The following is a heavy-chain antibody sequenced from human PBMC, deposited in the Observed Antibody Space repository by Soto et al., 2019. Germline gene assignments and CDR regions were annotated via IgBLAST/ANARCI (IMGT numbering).Heavy chain of an antibody. CDR3: AKDMSWDLRYDYVWGSYNPGAFDI. CDR2: ISYDGSNK. D-gene: IGHD3-16*01. Sequence: GGSLRLSCAASGFTFSSYGMHWVRQAPGKGLERVAVISYDGSNKYYADSVKGRFTISRDNSKNTLYLQMNSLRAEDTAVYYCAKDMSWDLRYDYVWGSYNPGAFDIWGQGTMVTVSS. V-gene: IGHV3-30*18. J-gene: IGHJ3*02. CDR1: GFTFSSYG.